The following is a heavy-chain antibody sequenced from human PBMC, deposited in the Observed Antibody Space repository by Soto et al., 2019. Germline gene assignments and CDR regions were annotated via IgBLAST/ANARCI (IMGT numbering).Heavy chain of an antibody. CDR1: GGTFSSYA. CDR2: IIPIFGTA. CDR3: ASSVRYSSSPRGPNWFDP. V-gene: IGHV1-69*01. J-gene: IGHJ5*02. D-gene: IGHD6-6*01. Sequence: VSCKASGGTFSSYAISWVRQAPGQGLEWMGGIIPIFGTANYAQKFQGRVTITADESTSTACMELSSLRSEDTAVYYCASSVRYSSSPRGPNWFDPWGQGTLVTVSS.